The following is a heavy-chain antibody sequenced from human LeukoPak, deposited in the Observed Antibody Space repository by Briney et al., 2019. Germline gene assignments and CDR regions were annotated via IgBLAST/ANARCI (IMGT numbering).Heavy chain of an antibody. Sequence: ASVKVSCKASGYTFTSYYMHWVRQAPGQGLEWMGIINPSGGSTSYAQKFQGRVTMTRDMSTSTVYMELSSLRSEDTAVYYCARGSGGGYYGSGSYSIPNWFDPWGQGTLVTVSS. V-gene: IGHV1-46*01. CDR3: ARGSGGGYYGSGSYSIPNWFDP. J-gene: IGHJ5*02. CDR2: INPSGGST. D-gene: IGHD3-10*01. CDR1: GYTFTSYY.